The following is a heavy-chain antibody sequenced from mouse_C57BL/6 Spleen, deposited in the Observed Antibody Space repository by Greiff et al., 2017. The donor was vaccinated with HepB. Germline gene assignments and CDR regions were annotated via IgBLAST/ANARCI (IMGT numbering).Heavy chain of an antibody. CDR1: GYTFTSYW. J-gene: IGHJ2*01. D-gene: IGHD1-1*01. Sequence: QVQLQQPGAELVKPGASVKLSCKASGYTFTSYWMHWVKQRPGRGLEWIGRIDPNSGGNKYNEKFKSKATLTVDKPSSTAYMQLSSLTSEDSAVYYCAREWRITTVVATDYWGQGTTLTVSS. V-gene: IGHV1-72*01. CDR3: AREWRITTVVATDY. CDR2: IDPNSGGN.